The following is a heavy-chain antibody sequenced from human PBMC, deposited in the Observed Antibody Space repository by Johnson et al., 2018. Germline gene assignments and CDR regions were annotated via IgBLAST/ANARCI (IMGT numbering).Heavy chain of an antibody. CDR2: ISYDGSNK. CDR3: ARDDGGLGFFHH. CDR1: GFTFSSYA. J-gene: IGHJ1*01. D-gene: IGHD3-16*01. Sequence: QVQLVESGGGVVQPGRSLRLSCAASGFTFSSYAMHWVRQAPGKGLEWVAVISYDGSNKYYADSVKGRFTISRDNSKNTLYLQMNSLRAEDTAVYYCARDDGGLGFFHHWGQGTLVTVSS. V-gene: IGHV3-30-3*01.